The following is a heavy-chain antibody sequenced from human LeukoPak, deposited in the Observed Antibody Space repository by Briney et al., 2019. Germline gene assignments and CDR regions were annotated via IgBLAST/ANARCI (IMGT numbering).Heavy chain of an antibody. CDR2: IYTSGST. CDR3: ARGSLQWPVV. D-gene: IGHD6-19*01. CDR1: GGSISSYY. V-gene: IGHV4-4*07. J-gene: IGHJ4*02. Sequence: SETLSLTCTVSGGSISSYYWSWIRQPAGKGLGWIGRIYTSGSTNYNPSLKSRVTMSVDTSKNQFSLKLSSVTAADTAVYYCARGSLQWPVVWGQGTLVTVSS.